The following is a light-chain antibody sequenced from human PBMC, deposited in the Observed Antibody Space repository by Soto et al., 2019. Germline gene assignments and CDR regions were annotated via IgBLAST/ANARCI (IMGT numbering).Light chain of an antibody. CDR1: QSISSY. V-gene: IGKV1-39*01. CDR2: AAS. J-gene: IGKJ4*01. Sequence: KMTQSASSLSASVGDRVTLTCRASQSISSYLNWYQHKPGKAPKLLIYAASTLQSGVPSRFSGSGSGTDFTLTNSSLQPEDVAAYYCQKYNSAPLTFGGGTKVDIK. CDR3: QKYNSAPLT.